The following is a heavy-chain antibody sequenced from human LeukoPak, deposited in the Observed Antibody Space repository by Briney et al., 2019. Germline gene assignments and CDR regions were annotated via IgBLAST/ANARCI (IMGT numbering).Heavy chain of an antibody. V-gene: IGHV3-48*01. CDR2: IGTSSTTI. D-gene: IGHD6-25*01. J-gene: IGHJ6*03. CDR3: ARFAAGGSYYYYMDV. Sequence: GGSLRLSCAASGFTFSSYTMNWVRRPPGKGLEWVSNIGTSSTTIYYADSVKGRFTISRDNAKNSLYLQMNSLRADDTAVYCCARFAAGGSYYYYMDVWGKGTTVTVSS. CDR1: GFTFSSYT.